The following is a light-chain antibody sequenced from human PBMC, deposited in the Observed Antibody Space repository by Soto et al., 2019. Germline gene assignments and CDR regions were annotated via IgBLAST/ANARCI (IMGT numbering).Light chain of an antibody. Sequence: EIVMTQSPATLSVSPGERATLSCRASQSVSSNLAWYQQKPGQAPRLLIYGASTRATGIPARFSGSGSGTEFTLTISSLQSEDFATYYCQQYNSSPLTFGGGTKVEMK. CDR2: GAS. CDR1: QSVSSN. V-gene: IGKV3-15*01. J-gene: IGKJ4*01. CDR3: QQYNSSPLT.